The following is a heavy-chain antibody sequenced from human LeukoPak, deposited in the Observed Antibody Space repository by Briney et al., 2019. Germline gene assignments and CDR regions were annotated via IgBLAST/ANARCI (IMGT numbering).Heavy chain of an antibody. V-gene: IGHV3-53*01. J-gene: IGHJ4*02. Sequence: GGSLRLSCAASAFTFSSYGMSWVRQAPGKGLEWVSVIYSGGSTYYADSVKGRFTISRDNSKNTLYLQMNSLRAEDTAVYYCATLGYCSSTSCYYGVFDYWGQGTLVTVSS. CDR1: AFTFSSYG. CDR2: IYSGGST. CDR3: ATLGYCSSTSCYYGVFDY. D-gene: IGHD2-2*01.